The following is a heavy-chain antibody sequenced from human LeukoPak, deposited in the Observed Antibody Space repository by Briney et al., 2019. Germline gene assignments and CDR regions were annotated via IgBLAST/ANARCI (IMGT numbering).Heavy chain of an antibody. CDR3: ARCSGGSTYHSDDY. J-gene: IGHJ4*02. CDR2: INSDGSST. V-gene: IGHV3-74*01. Sequence: GGSLRLSCAASGFTFSSHWMHWVRQAPGKGLVWVSRINSDGSSTSNADSVKGRFTISRDNAKNTLYLQMNSLRAEDTAVYYCARCSGGSTYHSDDYWGQGTLVTVSS. D-gene: IGHD2-15*01. CDR1: GFTFSSHW.